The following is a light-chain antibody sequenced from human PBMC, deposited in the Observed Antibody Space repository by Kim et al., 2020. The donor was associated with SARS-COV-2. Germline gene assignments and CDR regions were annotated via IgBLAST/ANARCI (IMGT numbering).Light chain of an antibody. CDR3: LLNYGADQL. CDR1: TGAVTSAYY. CDR2: STN. V-gene: IGLV7-43*01. J-gene: IGLJ2*01. Sequence: PGVTVTLTCASSTGAVTSAYYPNWFQQKPGHAPRALIYSTNIKHSWTPARFSGSLLGGKAALTLSGVQPEDEADYYCLLNYGADQLFGGGTQLTVL.